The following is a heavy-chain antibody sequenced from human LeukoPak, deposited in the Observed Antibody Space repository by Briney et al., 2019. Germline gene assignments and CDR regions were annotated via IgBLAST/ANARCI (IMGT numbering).Heavy chain of an antibody. CDR3: AGHSFGAFDI. CDR2: IYYSGST. V-gene: IGHV4-30-4*08. J-gene: IGHJ3*02. Sequence: QASETLSLTCTVSGGSISSGDYYWSWIRQPPGKGLEWIGYIYYSGSTYYNPSLKSRVTISVDTSKNQFSLKLSSVTAADTAVYYCAGHSFGAFDIWGQGTMVTVSS. D-gene: IGHD2-21*01. CDR1: GGSISSGDYY.